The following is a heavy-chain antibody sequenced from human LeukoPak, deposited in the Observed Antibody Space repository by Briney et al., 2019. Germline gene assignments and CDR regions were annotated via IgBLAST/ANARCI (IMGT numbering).Heavy chain of an antibody. CDR1: GFTFSSYW. D-gene: IGHD5-18*01. CDR2: INGYGSST. Sequence: LPGGSLRLSCAASGFTFSSYWMSWVRQAPGKGLVWVSRINGYGSSTDFADSVKGRFTISRDNAKNTLYLQMNSLRAEDTAVYYCARDAPGNTALDYWGQGTLVTVSS. J-gene: IGHJ4*02. CDR3: ARDAPGNTALDY. V-gene: IGHV3-74*01.